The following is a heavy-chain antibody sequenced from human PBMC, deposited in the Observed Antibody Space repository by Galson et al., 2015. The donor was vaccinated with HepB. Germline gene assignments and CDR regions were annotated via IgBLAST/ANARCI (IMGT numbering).Heavy chain of an antibody. CDR2: INAGNGNT. D-gene: IGHD3-10*01. V-gene: IGHV1-3*01. J-gene: IGHJ4*02. CDR3: ARVFRGDDNGANPGY. CDR1: GYTFTSYA. Sequence: SVKVSCKASGYTFTSYAMHWVRQAPGQRLEWMGWINAGNGNTQYSQKFQGRVTITRDTSATTAFMELSSLRSEDTAVYYCARVFRGDDNGANPGYWGQGTLVTVSS.